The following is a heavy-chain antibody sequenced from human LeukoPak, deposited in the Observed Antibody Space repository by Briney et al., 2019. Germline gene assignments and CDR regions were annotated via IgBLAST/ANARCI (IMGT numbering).Heavy chain of an antibody. CDR3: ARGGLGYCSGGSRGAFDI. CDR1: GGSISSYY. J-gene: IGHJ3*02. D-gene: IGHD2-15*01. Sequence: KPSETLSLTCTVSGGSISSYYWSWIRQPAGKGLEWIGRIYTSGSTNYNPSLKSRVTMSVDTSKNQFSLKLSSVTAADTAVYYCARGGLGYCSGGSRGAFDIWGQGTMVTVSS. V-gene: IGHV4-4*07. CDR2: IYTSGST.